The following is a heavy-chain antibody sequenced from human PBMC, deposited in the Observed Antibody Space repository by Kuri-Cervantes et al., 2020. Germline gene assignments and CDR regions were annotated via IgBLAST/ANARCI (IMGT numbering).Heavy chain of an antibody. CDR1: GGSISSSNW. CDR3: ARDGAGNYYYYYGMDV. J-gene: IGHJ6*02. CDR2: IYYSGST. V-gene: IGHV4-4*02. Sequence: GSLRLSCAASGGSISSSNWWSWVRQPPGKGLEWIGSIYYSGSTYYNPSLKSRVTISVDKSKNQFSLKLSSVTAADTAVYYCARDGAGNYYYYYGMDVWGQGTTVTVSS. D-gene: IGHD6-19*01.